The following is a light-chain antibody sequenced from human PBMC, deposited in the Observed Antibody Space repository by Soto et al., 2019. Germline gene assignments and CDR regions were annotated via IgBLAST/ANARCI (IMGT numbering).Light chain of an antibody. CDR3: ISYTSSSTLYV. V-gene: IGLV2-14*01. CDR1: SSDVGGYNY. Sequence: QSALTQPASVSGSRGQSITISCTGTSSDVGGYNYVSWYQQHPGKAPKLMIYDVSNRPSGVSNRFSGSKSGNTASLTISGLQAEDEADYYCISYTSSSTLYVFGTGTKVTVL. CDR2: DVS. J-gene: IGLJ1*01.